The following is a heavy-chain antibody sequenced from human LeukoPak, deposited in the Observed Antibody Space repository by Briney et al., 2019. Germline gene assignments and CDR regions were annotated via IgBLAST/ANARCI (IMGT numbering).Heavy chain of an antibody. Sequence: GGSLRLSCAASGFTFSSYSMNWVRQAPGKGLEWVSFISSSSSYIYYADSVKGRFTISRDSAKNSLYLQMNSLRAEDTAVYYCAGVRVQLWLAPDYWGQGTLVTVSS. D-gene: IGHD5-18*01. CDR1: GFTFSSYS. CDR3: AGVRVQLWLAPDY. CDR2: ISSSSSYI. J-gene: IGHJ4*02. V-gene: IGHV3-21*01.